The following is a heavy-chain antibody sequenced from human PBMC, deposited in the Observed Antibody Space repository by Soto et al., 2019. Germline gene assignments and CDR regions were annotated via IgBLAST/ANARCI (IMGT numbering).Heavy chain of an antibody. Sequence: ASVKVSCKASGYTFTSYGISWVRQAPGQGLEWMGWISAYNGNTNYAQKLQGRVTMTTDTPTSTAYMELRSLRSDDTAVYYCARIKKYYGMDVWGQGTTVTVSS. J-gene: IGHJ6*02. CDR2: ISAYNGNT. CDR3: ARIKKYYGMDV. CDR1: GYTFTSYG. V-gene: IGHV1-18*01.